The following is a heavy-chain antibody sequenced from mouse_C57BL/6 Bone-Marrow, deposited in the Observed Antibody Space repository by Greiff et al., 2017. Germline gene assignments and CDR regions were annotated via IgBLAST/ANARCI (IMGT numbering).Heavy chain of an antibody. Sequence: QVQLQQPGAELVKPGASVKLSCKASGYTFTSYWMQWVKQRPGQGLEWIGEIDPSDSYTNYNQKFKGKATLTVDPSSSPAYMQLSSLTSEDSAVYYCASEGWRGAMDYWGQGTSVTVSS. CDR3: ASEGWRGAMDY. V-gene: IGHV1-50*01. J-gene: IGHJ4*01. CDR2: IDPSDSYT. D-gene: IGHD1-1*02. CDR1: GYTFTSYW.